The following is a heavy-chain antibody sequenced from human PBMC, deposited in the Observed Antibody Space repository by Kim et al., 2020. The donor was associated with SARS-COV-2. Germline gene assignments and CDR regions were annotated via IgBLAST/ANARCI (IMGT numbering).Heavy chain of an antibody. V-gene: IGHV3-49*04. CDR2: IRSKAYGGTT. CDR3: THHAFSYR. CDR1: GFTFGDYA. Sequence: GGSLRLSCTASGFTFGDYAMSWVRQAPGKGLEWVGFIRSKAYGGTTEYAASVKGRFTISRDDSKSIAYLQMNSLKTEDTAVYYCTHHAFSYRWGQGTLVTVSS. D-gene: IGHD3-3*01. J-gene: IGHJ4*02.